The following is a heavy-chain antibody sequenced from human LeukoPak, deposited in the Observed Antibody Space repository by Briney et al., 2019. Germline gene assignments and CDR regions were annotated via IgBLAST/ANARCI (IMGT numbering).Heavy chain of an antibody. Sequence: GGSLRLSCAASGFIFSDYYMTWVRQAPGKGLEWVSFISYTRSTIYYADSVKGRFTISRDNAQNSLYLQMNSLTVEDAAVYYCARGRVAAAGTKWYFDLWARGSLVTVSS. CDR1: GFIFSDYY. CDR2: ISYTRSTI. J-gene: IGHJ2*01. D-gene: IGHD6-13*01. CDR3: ARGRVAAAGTKWYFDL. V-gene: IGHV3-11*01.